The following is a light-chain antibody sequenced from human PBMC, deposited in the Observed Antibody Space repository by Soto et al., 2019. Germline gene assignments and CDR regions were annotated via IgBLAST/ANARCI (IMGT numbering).Light chain of an antibody. CDR2: DVS. V-gene: IGLV2-14*01. CDR3: SSYTSSSSYV. CDR1: SSDVGGYNY. Sequence: QSALTQPASVSGSPGQSITISCTGTSSDVGGYNYVSWYQQHPGKAPKLMIYDVSNRPSGVSNRFSGSKSGNTASLTISGLHAEDEADYYCSSYTSSSSYVFATGTKVTVL. J-gene: IGLJ1*01.